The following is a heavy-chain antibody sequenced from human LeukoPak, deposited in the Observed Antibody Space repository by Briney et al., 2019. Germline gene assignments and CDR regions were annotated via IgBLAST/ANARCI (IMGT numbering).Heavy chain of an antibody. Sequence: PSETLSLTCAVSGVSISDRNWWSWVRPPPGKGLEWIGEIYHTGDTNYNPSLRSRVTFSLDKSEKEFSLKLSSVTAADTAMYYCARDCSGGSCPTGGHDVFDMWGQGTMVTVSS. CDR3: ARDCSGGSCPTGGHDVFDM. D-gene: IGHD2-15*01. V-gene: IGHV4-4*02. CDR2: IYHTGDT. J-gene: IGHJ3*02. CDR1: GVSISDRNW.